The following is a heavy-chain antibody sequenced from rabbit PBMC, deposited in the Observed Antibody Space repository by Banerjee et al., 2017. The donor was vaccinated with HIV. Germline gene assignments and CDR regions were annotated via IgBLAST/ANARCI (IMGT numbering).Heavy chain of an antibody. CDR3: ARDVISGNYYFDL. CDR2: IYAGSSGST. D-gene: IGHD1-1*01. CDR1: GFDFSNDA. J-gene: IGHJ4*01. Sequence: QEQLVESGGGLVQPEGSLTLTCKASGFDFSNDAMCWVRQAPGKRPEWIACIYAGSSGSTYYASWANGRFTISSHNAQSTLYLQLNSLTAADTATYFRARDVISGNYYFDLWGQGTLVTVS. V-gene: IGHV1S47*01.